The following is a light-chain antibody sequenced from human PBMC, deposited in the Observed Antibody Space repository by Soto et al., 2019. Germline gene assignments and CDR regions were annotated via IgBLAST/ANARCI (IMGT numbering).Light chain of an antibody. Sequence: EIVLTQSPGTLSLSPEERATLSCRASQSVSSTYLAWYQQKPGQAPRLLIYGASSRATGIPDRFSGSGSGTDFTLTISRVEPEDFAVYYCQQYVSLPITFGQGTRLE. CDR1: QSVSSTY. J-gene: IGKJ5*01. CDR3: QQYVSLPIT. V-gene: IGKV3-20*01. CDR2: GAS.